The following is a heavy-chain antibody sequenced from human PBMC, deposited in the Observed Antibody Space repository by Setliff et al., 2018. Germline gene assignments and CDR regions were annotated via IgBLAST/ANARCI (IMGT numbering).Heavy chain of an antibody. CDR2: INPDGSTT. D-gene: IGHD6-19*01. Sequence: PGGSLRLSCAASGFTFSSYAMTWVRQAPGKGLVWVSRINPDGSTTSYADSVKGRFTISRDNAKNTVYLQMNSLRAEDTAVYYCARVASGWWRFDYWGRGTLVTVSS. CDR3: ARVASGWWRFDY. V-gene: IGHV3-74*01. CDR1: GFTFSSYA. J-gene: IGHJ4*02.